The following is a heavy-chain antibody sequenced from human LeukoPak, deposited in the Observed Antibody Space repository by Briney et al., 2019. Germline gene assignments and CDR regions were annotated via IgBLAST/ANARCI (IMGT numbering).Heavy chain of an antibody. CDR2: IIPIFGTA. V-gene: IGHV1-69*13. CDR1: GGTFSSYA. J-gene: IGHJ5*02. D-gene: IGHD6-6*01. CDR3: ARGMYSSSPSNWFDP. Sequence: SVKVSCKASGGTFSSYAISWVRQAPGQGLEWMGGIIPIFGTANYAQKFQGRVTITADESTSTAYMELSSLRSEDTAVYYCARGMYSSSPSNWFDPWGQGTLVTVSS.